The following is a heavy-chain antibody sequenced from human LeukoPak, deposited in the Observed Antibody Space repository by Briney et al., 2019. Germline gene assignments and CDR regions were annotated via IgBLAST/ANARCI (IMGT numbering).Heavy chain of an antibody. CDR1: GYTFTGYY. V-gene: IGHV1-2*02. CDR3: ARGPLLRFLEWLLSY. D-gene: IGHD3-3*01. CDR2: INPNSGGT. J-gene: IGHJ4*02. Sequence: ASVKVSCKASGYTFTGYYMHWVRQAPGQGLEWMGWINPNSGGTNYAQKFQGRVTMTRDTSISTAYMELSRLRSDDTAVYYCARGPLLRFLEWLLSYWGQRTLVTVSS.